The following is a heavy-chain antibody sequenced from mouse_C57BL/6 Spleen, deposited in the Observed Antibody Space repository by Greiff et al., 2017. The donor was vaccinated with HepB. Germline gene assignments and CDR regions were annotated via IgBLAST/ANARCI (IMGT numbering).Heavy chain of an antibody. D-gene: IGHD1-1*01. CDR2: INPSNGGN. CDR3: ARGGYYYGSSSAWFAY. V-gene: IGHV1-53*01. J-gene: IGHJ3*01. Sequence: VQLQQPGTELVKPGASVKLSCKASGYTFTSYWMHWVKQRPGQGLEWIGNINPSNGGNNYNEKFKSKATLTVDKYSSTAYMQLSSLTSEDSAVYYCARGGYYYGSSSAWFAYWGQGTLVTVSA. CDR1: GYTFTSYW.